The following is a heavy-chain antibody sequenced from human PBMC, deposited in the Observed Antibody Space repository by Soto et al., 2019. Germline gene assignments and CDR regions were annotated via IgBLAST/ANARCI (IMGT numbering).Heavy chain of an antibody. CDR2: ISGDGSST. V-gene: IGHV3-74*01. CDR1: EFTFRSYW. CDR3: ARSLPGTYGAFDL. J-gene: IGHJ3*01. D-gene: IGHD1-7*01. Sequence: PGGSLRLSCAASEFTFRSYWMHWVRQSPGKGLVWVSRISGDGSSTSYADSVKGRFTIPRDNAKNTMNLQMDSLRAEDTAVYYCARSLPGTYGAFDLWGQGTMVTVSS.